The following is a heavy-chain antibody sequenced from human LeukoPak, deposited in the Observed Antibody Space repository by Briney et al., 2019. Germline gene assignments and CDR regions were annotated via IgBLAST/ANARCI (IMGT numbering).Heavy chain of an antibody. Sequence: GASVKVSCKASGYTFTGYYMHWVRQAPGQGLEWMGWINPNSGGTNYAQKFQGRVTMTRDTSISTAYMELSRLRSDDTAVYYCARYGGYCSSTSCYRLLPNNWFDPWGQGNLVTVSS. D-gene: IGHD2-2*01. V-gene: IGHV1-2*02. CDR3: ARYGGYCSSTSCYRLLPNNWFDP. CDR2: INPNSGGT. CDR1: GYTFTGYY. J-gene: IGHJ5*02.